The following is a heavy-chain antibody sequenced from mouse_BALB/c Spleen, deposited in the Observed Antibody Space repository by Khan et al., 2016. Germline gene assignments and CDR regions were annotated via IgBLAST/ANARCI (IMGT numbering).Heavy chain of an antibody. Sequence: QVQLKESGAELVKPGASVKLSCKASGYTFTEYIIHWVKQRSGQGLEWIGWFYPGSGSIKYNEKFKDKATLTADKSSSTVYMELSRLTSEDSAVYFCARHEGRTMITTVNVDYWGQGTTLTVAS. V-gene: IGHV1-62-2*01. CDR3: ARHEGRTMITTVNVDY. CDR1: GYTFTEYI. CDR2: FYPGSGSI. J-gene: IGHJ2*01. D-gene: IGHD2-4*01.